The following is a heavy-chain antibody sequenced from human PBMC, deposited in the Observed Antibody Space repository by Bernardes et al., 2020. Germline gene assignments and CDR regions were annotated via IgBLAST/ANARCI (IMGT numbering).Heavy chain of an antibody. D-gene: IGHD2-2*01. CDR1: GGSISSGDYY. J-gene: IGHJ5*02. Sequence: SETLSLTCTVSGGSISSGDYYWSWIRQPPGKGLEWIGYIYYSGSTYYNPSLKSRVTISVDTSKNQFSLKLSSVTAADTAVYYCARGETCSSTSCYYWFDPWGQGTLVTVSS. V-gene: IGHV4-30-4*01. CDR2: IYYSGST. CDR3: ARGETCSSTSCYYWFDP.